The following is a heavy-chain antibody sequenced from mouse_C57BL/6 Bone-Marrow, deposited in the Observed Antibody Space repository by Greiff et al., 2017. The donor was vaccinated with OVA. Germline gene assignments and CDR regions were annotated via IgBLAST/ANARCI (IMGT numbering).Heavy chain of an antibody. Sequence: VQLQQSGPELVKPGASVKIPCKASGYTFTDYNMDWVKQSHGKSLEWIGAINPNNGGTIYNQKFKGKATLTVDKSSSTAYMELRSLTSEDTAVYYCSREGITTDGYFDVWGTGTTVTVSS. D-gene: IGHD1-1*01. CDR1: GYTFTDYN. CDR2: INPNNGGT. V-gene: IGHV1-18*01. CDR3: SREGITTDGYFDV. J-gene: IGHJ1*03.